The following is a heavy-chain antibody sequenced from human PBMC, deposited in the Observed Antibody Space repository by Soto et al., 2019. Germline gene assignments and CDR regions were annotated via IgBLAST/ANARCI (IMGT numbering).Heavy chain of an antibody. D-gene: IGHD3-16*01. Sequence: SETLSLTCTVSGGSISSYYWSWIRQPPGKGLEWIGYIYYSGSTNYNPSLKSRVTISVDTSKNQFSLKLSSVTAADTAVYYCARPFGLDWFDPWGKGTLVTVSS. J-gene: IGHJ5*02. CDR2: IYYSGST. CDR1: GGSISSYY. V-gene: IGHV4-59*01. CDR3: ARPFGLDWFDP.